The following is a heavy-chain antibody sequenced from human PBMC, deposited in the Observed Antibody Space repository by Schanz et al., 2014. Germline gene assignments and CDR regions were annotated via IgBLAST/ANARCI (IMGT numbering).Heavy chain of an antibody. V-gene: IGHV3-23*04. D-gene: IGHD3-9*01. CDR2: IVGGGGRT. J-gene: IGHJ4*02. CDR3: AKHVRSLTGNDY. CDR1: GFTVSKNY. Sequence: EVQLVESGGGLVQPGGSLRLSCAASGFTVSKNYMSWVRQAPGKGLEWVSSIVGGGGRTYYADSVKGRFTISRDNSKNTLYLQVNSLRAEDTAVYYCAKHVRSLTGNDYWGQGTLVTVSS.